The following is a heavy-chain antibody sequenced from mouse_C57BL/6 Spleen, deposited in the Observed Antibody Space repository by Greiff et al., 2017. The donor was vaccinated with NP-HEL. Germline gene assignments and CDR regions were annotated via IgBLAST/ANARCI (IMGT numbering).Heavy chain of an antibody. Sequence: EVKLQESGAELVRPGASVKLSCTASGFNIKDDYMHWVKQRPEQGLEWIGWIDPENGDTEYASKFQGKATITADTSSNTAYLQLSSLTSEDTAVYYCSDGNSYWYFDVWGTGTTVTVSS. V-gene: IGHV14-4*01. CDR2: IDPENGDT. CDR1: GFNIKDDY. J-gene: IGHJ1*03. D-gene: IGHD2-3*01. CDR3: SDGNSYWYFDV.